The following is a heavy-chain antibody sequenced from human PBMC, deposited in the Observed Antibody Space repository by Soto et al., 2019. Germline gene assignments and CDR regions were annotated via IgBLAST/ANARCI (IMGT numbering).Heavy chain of an antibody. J-gene: IGHJ6*02. D-gene: IGHD2-2*02. Sequence: VASVKVSCKASGGTFSSYAISWVRQAPGQGLEWMGGIIPIFGTANYAQKFQGRVTITADESTSTAYMELSSLRSEDTAVYYCARNIVVVPAAIQHYYYGMDVWGQGTTVTVSS. V-gene: IGHV1-69*13. CDR2: IIPIFGTA. CDR3: ARNIVVVPAAIQHYYYGMDV. CDR1: GGTFSSYA.